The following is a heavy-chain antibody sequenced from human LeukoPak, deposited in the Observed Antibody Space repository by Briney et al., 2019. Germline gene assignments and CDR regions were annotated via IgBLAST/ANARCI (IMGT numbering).Heavy chain of an antibody. Sequence: SETLSLTCTVSGGSISSSSYYWGWIRQPPGKGLEWIGRIYTSGSTNYNPSLKSRVTISVDTSKNQFSLKLSSVTAADTAVYYCARDNFYKGFDYWGQGTLVTVSS. J-gene: IGHJ4*02. CDR3: ARDNFYKGFDY. D-gene: IGHD3-10*01. V-gene: IGHV4-61*02. CDR1: GGSISSSSYY. CDR2: IYTSGST.